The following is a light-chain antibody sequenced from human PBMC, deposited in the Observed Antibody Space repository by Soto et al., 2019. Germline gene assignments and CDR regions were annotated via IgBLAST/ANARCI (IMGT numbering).Light chain of an antibody. CDR3: QSYDSSRSAWV. CDR1: SSNIGAGYD. V-gene: IGLV1-40*01. CDR2: GNS. J-gene: IGLJ3*02. Sequence: QSVLTQPPSVSGAPGQRVTISCTGSSSNIGAGYDVHWYQQLPGTAPKLLIYGNSNRPSGVPDRFSGSKSGTSASLAITGLQDEDEADYYCQSYDSSRSAWVFGGGTKLTVL.